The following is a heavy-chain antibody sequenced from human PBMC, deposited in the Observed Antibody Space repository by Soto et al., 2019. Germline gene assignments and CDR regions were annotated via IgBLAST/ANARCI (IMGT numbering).Heavy chain of an antibody. CDR2: ISYDGSNK. Sequence: QVQLVESGGGVVQPGRSLRLSCAASGFTFSSYGMHWVRQAPGKGLEWVAVISYDGSNKYYVDSVKGRFTISRDNSKNTLYLQMNSLRAEDTAVYYCAKVQDLYGGNSGAPYDYWGQGTLVTVSS. D-gene: IGHD4-17*01. CDR1: GFTFSSYG. V-gene: IGHV3-30*18. J-gene: IGHJ4*02. CDR3: AKVQDLYGGNSGAPYDY.